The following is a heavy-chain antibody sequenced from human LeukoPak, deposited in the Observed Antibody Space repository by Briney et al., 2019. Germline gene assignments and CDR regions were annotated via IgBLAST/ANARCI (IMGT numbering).Heavy chain of an antibody. D-gene: IGHD3-22*01. CDR3: ARWRNYYDSSGYSKHLDY. CDR2: IWYDGSNK. V-gene: IGHV3-33*01. J-gene: IGHJ4*02. Sequence: PGGSLRLSCAASGFTFSSYGMHWVRQAPGKGLEWVAVIWYDGSNKYYADSVKGRFTISRDNSKNTLYLQMNSLRAEDTAVYYCARWRNYYDSSGYSKHLDYWGQGTLVTVSS. CDR1: GFTFSSYG.